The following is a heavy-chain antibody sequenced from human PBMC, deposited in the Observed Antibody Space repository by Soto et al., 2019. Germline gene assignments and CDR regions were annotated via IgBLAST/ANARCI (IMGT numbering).Heavy chain of an antibody. CDR2: IYYSGST. D-gene: IGHD4-17*01. Sequence: SETLFLTCTVSGGSISSSSYYWGWIRQPPGKGLEWIGSIYYSGSTYYNPSLKSRVTISVDTSKNQFSLKLSSLTAADTAVYYCARQYGDYVSWNWFDPWGQGTLVTVSS. J-gene: IGHJ5*02. CDR3: ARQYGDYVSWNWFDP. CDR1: GGSISSSSYY. V-gene: IGHV4-39*01.